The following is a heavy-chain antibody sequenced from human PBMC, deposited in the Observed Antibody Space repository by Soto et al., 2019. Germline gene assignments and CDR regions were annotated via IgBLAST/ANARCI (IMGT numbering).Heavy chain of an antibody. V-gene: IGHV3-30-3*01. CDR3: ARDLGRYSYGYSSLSY. CDR2: ISYDGSNK. D-gene: IGHD5-18*01. Sequence: SLRLSCAASGFTFSSYAMHWVRQAPGKGLEWVAVISYDGSNKYYADSVKGRFTISRDNSKNTLYLQMNSLRAEDTAVYYCARDLGRYSYGYSSLSYWGQGTLVTVSS. CDR1: GFTFSSYA. J-gene: IGHJ4*02.